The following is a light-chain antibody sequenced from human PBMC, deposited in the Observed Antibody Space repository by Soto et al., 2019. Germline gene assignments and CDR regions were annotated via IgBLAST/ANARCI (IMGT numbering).Light chain of an antibody. J-gene: IGLJ3*02. CDR1: SSDVGAYNY. Sequence: ALTQTRSVSGSPGQSVTNSCTGTSSDVGAYNYVSWYQHHPGKAPKVMIYDVSSRTSGVPDRIAGSKSDNKASLTISGLEAEDEADYYCCSCAGSYSWVFGGGTKLTVL. CDR2: DVS. V-gene: IGLV2-11*01. CDR3: CSCAGSYSWV.